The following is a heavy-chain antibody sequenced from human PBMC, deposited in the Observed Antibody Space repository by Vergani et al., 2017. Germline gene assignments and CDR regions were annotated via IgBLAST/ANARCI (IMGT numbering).Heavy chain of an antibody. CDR3: ARRMSAAVHSLDY. CDR2: IAGSSSPI. J-gene: IGHJ4*02. CDR1: GFTFSSYG. D-gene: IGHD6-25*01. V-gene: IGHV3-48*01. Sequence: EVQVVESGGGFVQPGGSLRLSCAASGFTFSSYGINWVRQAPGRGLEWISYIAGSSSPIYYADSVKGRFTISRDNAMNSLYLQMNSLRAEDTAVYYWARRMSAAVHSLDYWGQGTLVTVSS.